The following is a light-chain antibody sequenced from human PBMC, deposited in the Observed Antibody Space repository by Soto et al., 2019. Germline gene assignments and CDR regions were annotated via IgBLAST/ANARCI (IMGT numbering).Light chain of an antibody. J-gene: IGKJ1*01. CDR2: TAS. CDR3: MHSRDWPWT. CDR1: QSLDFSDGNTY. Sequence: VLTQSPLSLAVTLGQSASISCRSSQSLDFSDGNTYLSWYQQRPGQSPRRLIYTASKRDSGVPDKCSGSGSGTDFTLKISRVEAEDVGVYYGMHSRDWPWTFGQGTKVEIK. V-gene: IGKV2-30*01.